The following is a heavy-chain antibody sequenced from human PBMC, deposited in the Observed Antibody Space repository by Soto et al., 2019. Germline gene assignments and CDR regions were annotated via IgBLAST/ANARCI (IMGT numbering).Heavy chain of an antibody. Sequence: QVQLQESGPGLVKPSQTLSLTCTVSGGSISSGDYYWSWIRQPPGKGLEWIGYIYYSGSTYYNPSLKSRVTIAVGTSKNQFSLKLSSVTDADTAVYYCARGSAAAAPFDYWGQGTLVTVSS. J-gene: IGHJ4*02. D-gene: IGHD6-13*01. CDR1: GGSISSGDYY. V-gene: IGHV4-30-4*01. CDR3: ARGSAAAAPFDY. CDR2: IYYSGST.